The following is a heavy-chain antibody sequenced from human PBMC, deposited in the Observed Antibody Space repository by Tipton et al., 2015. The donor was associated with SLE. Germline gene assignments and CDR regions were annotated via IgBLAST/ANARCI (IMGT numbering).Heavy chain of an antibody. J-gene: IGHJ4*02. CDR3: ARAGYSSSFDY. CDR2: IYSGGSST. V-gene: IGHV3-23*03. CDR1: GFTFSSYA. D-gene: IGHD5-18*01. Sequence: SLRLSCAASGFTFSSYAMSWVRQAPGKGLEWVSVIYSGGSSTYYADSVKDRFTISRDNSKNTLYLQMNSLRAEDTAIYYCARAGYSSSFDYWGQGPLVTVSS.